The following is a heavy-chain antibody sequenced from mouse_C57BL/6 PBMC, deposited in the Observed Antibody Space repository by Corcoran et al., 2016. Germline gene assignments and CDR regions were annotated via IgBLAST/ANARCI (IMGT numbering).Heavy chain of an antibody. J-gene: IGHJ4*01. D-gene: IGHD1-1*01. V-gene: IGHV8-12*01. CDR2: IYWDDDK. Sequence: QVTLKESGPGILQSSQTLSLTCSFSGFSLSTSGMGVSWIRQPSGKGLDWLAHIYWDDDKRYNPSLKSRLTISKDTSRNQVFLKITSVDTADTATYYCARRVITTVVDYAMDYWGQGTSVTVSS. CDR3: ARRVITTVVDYAMDY. CDR1: GFSLSTSGMG.